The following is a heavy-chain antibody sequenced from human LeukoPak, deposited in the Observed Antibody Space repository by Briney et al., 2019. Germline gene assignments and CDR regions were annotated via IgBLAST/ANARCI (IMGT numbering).Heavy chain of an antibody. CDR1: GFTFSSYS. CDR2: ISSSSSYI. J-gene: IGHJ6*02. D-gene: IGHD4-11*01. CDR3: ARDRSTTHYGMDV. Sequence: GGSLRLSCAASGFTFSSYSMNWVRQAPGKGLEWVSSISSSSSYIYCADSVKGRFTISRDNAKNSLYLQMNSLRAEDTAVYYCARDRSTTHYGMDVWGQGTTVTVSS. V-gene: IGHV3-21*01.